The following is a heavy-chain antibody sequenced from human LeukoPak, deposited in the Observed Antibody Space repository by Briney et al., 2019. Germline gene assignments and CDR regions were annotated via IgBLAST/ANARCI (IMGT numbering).Heavy chain of an antibody. J-gene: IGHJ4*02. CDR2: IRYDGSNK. Sequence: GGSLRLSCAASGFTFSSYGMHWVRQAPGKALEWVAFIRYDGSNKYYADSVKGRFTISRDNSKNTLYLQMNSLRAEDTAVYYCARNSYDGSTFDYWGQGTLVTVSS. V-gene: IGHV3-30*02. CDR3: ARNSYDGSTFDY. CDR1: GFTFSSYG. D-gene: IGHD5-18*01.